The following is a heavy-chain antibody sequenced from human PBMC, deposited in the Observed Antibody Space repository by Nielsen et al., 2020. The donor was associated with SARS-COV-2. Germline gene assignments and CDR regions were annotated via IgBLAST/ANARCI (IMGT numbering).Heavy chain of an antibody. Sequence: GESLKISCAASGFSLSTYWISWVRQAPGKGLEWVAVIWYDGSNKYYADSVKGRFTISRDNSKNTLYLQMNSLRAEDTAVYYCARDLSNYYGMDVWGQGTTVTVSS. CDR2: IWYDGSNK. V-gene: IGHV3-33*08. J-gene: IGHJ6*02. CDR3: ARDLSNYYGMDV. CDR1: GFSLSTYW.